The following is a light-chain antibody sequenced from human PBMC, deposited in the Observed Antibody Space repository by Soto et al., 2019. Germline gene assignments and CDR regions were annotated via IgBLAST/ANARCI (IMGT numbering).Light chain of an antibody. Sequence: DIVMTQSPDSLAVSLGERGTINCKSSQSVLYSSNNKNYLAWYQQKLGQPPKLLIRWASTRESGVPDRFSGSGSGTDFTLSISSLQAEDVAVYYCQQYYSTPWTFGQGTKVGIK. CDR1: QSVLYSSNNKNY. V-gene: IGKV4-1*01. J-gene: IGKJ1*01. CDR2: WAS. CDR3: QQYYSTPWT.